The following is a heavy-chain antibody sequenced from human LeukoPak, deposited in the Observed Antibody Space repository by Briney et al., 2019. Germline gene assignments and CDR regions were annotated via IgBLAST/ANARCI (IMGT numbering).Heavy chain of an antibody. CDR3: AKDPFRITIFGVVTGPFDY. D-gene: IGHD3-3*01. J-gene: IGHJ4*02. CDR2: ISGSGGST. CDR1: GFTFSSYA. V-gene: IGHV3-23*01. Sequence: GGSLRLSCAASGFTFSSYAMSWVRQTPGKGLEWVTAISGSGGSTYYADSVKGRFTISRDNSKNTLYLQMNSLRAEDTAVYYCAKDPFRITIFGVVTGPFDYWGQGTLVTVSS.